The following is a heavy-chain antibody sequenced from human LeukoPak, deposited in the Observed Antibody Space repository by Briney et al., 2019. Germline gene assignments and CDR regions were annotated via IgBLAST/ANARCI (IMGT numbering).Heavy chain of an antibody. CDR1: GFTLSSYW. Sequence: GGSLRLSCAASGFTLSSYWMSWVRQAPGKGLEWVANIKQDRSEKYYADSVKGRFTISRDNARNSLYLQMNSLRAEDTALYYCARQKWDDFWSGNWAGAYNMDVWGKGTTVTVSS. V-gene: IGHV3-7*01. D-gene: IGHD3-3*01. CDR3: ARQKWDDFWSGNWAGAYNMDV. J-gene: IGHJ6*03. CDR2: IKQDRSEK.